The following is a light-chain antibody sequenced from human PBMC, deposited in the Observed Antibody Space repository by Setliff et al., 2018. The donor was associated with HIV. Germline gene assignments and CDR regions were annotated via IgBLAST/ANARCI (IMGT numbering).Light chain of an antibody. Sequence: LAQPPSMSVAPGKTARITCGGNNSGSKSVHWYQQKPGQAPVLVVYDDNDRPSGIPERFSDSNSGNTATLTISRVEAGDEADYYCQVWDGNSDHYVFGTGTKVTVL. J-gene: IGLJ1*01. V-gene: IGLV3-21*03. CDR2: DDN. CDR3: QVWDGNSDHYV. CDR1: NSGSKS.